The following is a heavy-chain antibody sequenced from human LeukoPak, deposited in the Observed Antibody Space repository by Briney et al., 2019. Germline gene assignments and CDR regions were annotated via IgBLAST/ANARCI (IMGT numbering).Heavy chain of an antibody. CDR3: ARAGELWPTWDY. CDR2: INPNSGGT. V-gene: IGHV1-2*02. CDR1: GYTFTGYY. D-gene: IGHD3-16*01. J-gene: IGHJ4*02. Sequence: ASVKVSCKASGYTFTGYYMHWVRQAPGQGLEWMGWINPNSGGTNYAQKFQGRVTMTRATSISTAYMELSRLRSDDTAVYYCARAGELWPTWDYWGQGTLVTVSS.